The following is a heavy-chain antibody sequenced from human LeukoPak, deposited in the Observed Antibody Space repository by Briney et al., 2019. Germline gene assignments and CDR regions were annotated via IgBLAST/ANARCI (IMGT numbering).Heavy chain of an antibody. CDR2: IYYSGST. V-gene: IGHV4-31*03. D-gene: IGHD7-27*01. CDR3: AREGLTGAHALVI. Sequence: SETLSETCTVSGGSISSGGYYWSWIREPPGKGLEWIGYIYYSGSTYYEAPIHHRVTISVDTSKHQFSLKLSSVTAADTAVYYCAREGLTGAHALVIWG. CDR1: GGSISSGGYY. J-gene: IGHJ3*02.